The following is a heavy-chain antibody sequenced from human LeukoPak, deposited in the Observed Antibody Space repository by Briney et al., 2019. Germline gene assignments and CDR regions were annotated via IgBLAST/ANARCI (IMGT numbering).Heavy chain of an antibody. CDR2: ISGSGGST. D-gene: IGHD1-14*01. V-gene: IGHV3-23*01. CDR3: ASAGYNTY. Sequence: PGGSLRLSCAASGFALSSFAMSWVRKAPGKGLEWVSTISGSGGSTYSADSVKGRFTISRDNFKNTLYLQMNSLRAEDTAVYYCASAGYNTYWGQGTLVTVSS. J-gene: IGHJ4*02. CDR1: GFALSSFA.